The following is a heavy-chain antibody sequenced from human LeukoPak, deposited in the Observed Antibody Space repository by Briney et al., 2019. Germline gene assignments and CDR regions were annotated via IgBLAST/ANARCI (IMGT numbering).Heavy chain of an antibody. CDR2: LSWDSGSL. CDR1: GFTFDDFG. Sequence: GGSLSLSCAASGFTFDDFGMHWVRHAPGQGLVWGSGLSWDSGSLGYADSVKVRFTMSRDDAKDSLDLQMNRLRAEAMDLYYCARAGRAPSSIAAHQFDAFYIWGQGTMVTVSS. CDR3: ARAGRAPSSIAAHQFDAFYI. D-gene: IGHD6-6*01. J-gene: IGHJ3*02. V-gene: IGHV3-9*03.